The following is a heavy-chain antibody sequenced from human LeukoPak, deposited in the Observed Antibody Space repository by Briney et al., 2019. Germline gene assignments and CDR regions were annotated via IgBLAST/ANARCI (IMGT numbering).Heavy chain of an antibody. CDR1: GFTFSSYG. J-gene: IGHJ4*02. CDR2: ISYDGSNK. CDR3: AKGYTYYYDSSGYYYFDY. Sequence: GGSLRLSCAASGFTFSSYGMHWVRQAPGKGLEWVAVISYDGSNKYYADSVKGRFTISRDNSKNTLYLQMNSLRAEDTAVYYCAKGYTYYYDSSGYYYFDYWGQGTLVTVSS. V-gene: IGHV3-30*18. D-gene: IGHD3-22*01.